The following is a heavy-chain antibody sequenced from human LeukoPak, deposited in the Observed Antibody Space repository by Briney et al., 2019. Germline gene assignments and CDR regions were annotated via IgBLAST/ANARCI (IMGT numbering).Heavy chain of an antibody. Sequence: SETLSLTCTVSGGSISSYYWSWIRQPPGKGLEWIGYIYYSGSTNYNPSLKSRVTISVDTSKNQFSLKLSSVTAADTAVYYCARHAYSSSWYLDYWGQGTLVTVSP. J-gene: IGHJ4*02. CDR2: IYYSGST. CDR3: ARHAYSSSWYLDY. V-gene: IGHV4-59*08. D-gene: IGHD6-13*01. CDR1: GGSISSYY.